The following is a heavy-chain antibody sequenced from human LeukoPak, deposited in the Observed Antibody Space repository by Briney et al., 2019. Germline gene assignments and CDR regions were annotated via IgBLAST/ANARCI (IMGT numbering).Heavy chain of an antibody. CDR1: GISCSEFY. J-gene: IGHJ6*03. CDR2: ISGSGSDI. CDR3: AKEGFYCSGGSCYSFYYYYMDV. V-gene: IGHV3-11*01. Sequence: GGSLRLSCVVSGISCSEFYRTWTRQTPGKGLEWLAYISGSGSDICYADSVKGRFTISRDNSKNTLYLQMNSLRAEDTAVYYCAKEGFYCSGGSCYSFYYYYMDVWGKGTTVTISS. D-gene: IGHD2-15*01.